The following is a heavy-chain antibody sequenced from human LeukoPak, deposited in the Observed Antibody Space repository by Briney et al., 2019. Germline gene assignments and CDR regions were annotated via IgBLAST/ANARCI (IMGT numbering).Heavy chain of an antibody. CDR3: ARVSSGGYFDY. CDR1: GGSISGGGYS. Sequence: SQTLSLTCAVSGGSISGGGYSWSWIRQPPGKGLEWIGYIYHSGSTYYNPSLKSRVTISVDRSKNQFSLKLSSVTAADTAVCYCARVSSGGYFDYWGQGTLVSVSS. CDR2: IYHSGST. J-gene: IGHJ4*02. V-gene: IGHV4-30-2*01. D-gene: IGHD3-16*01.